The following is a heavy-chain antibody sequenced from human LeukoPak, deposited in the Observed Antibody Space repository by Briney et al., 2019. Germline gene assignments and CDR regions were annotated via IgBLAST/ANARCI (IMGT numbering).Heavy chain of an antibody. CDR3: ATVSISTGDY. D-gene: IGHD1-1*01. CDR2: IKTKTDGGTT. CDR1: GFTFSNAW. Sequence: TGGSLRLSCAASGFTFSNAWMSWVRQAPGKGLEWVGRIKTKTDGGTTDYAAPVKGRFTISRDDTKDMLYLQMNNLKTDYTAVYYCATVSISTGDYWGQGTRVTVSS. J-gene: IGHJ4*02. V-gene: IGHV3-15*01.